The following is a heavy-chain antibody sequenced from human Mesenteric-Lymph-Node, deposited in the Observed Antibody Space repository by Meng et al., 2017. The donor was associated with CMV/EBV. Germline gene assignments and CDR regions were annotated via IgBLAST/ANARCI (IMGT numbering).Heavy chain of an antibody. D-gene: IGHD3-3*01. CDR3: ARDRRFLEWLLETSYGMDV. J-gene: IGHJ6*02. CDR2: IKQDGSEK. CDR1: RFTFSTFGFTFSTSW. V-gene: IGHV3-7*01. Sequence: GGSLRLSCAASRFTFSTFGFTFSTSWMSWVRQAPGKGLEWVANIKQDGSEKYYVDSVKGRFTISRDNAKKTLYLQMNSLTAEDTAVYYCARDRRFLEWLLETSYGMDVWGQGTTVTVSS.